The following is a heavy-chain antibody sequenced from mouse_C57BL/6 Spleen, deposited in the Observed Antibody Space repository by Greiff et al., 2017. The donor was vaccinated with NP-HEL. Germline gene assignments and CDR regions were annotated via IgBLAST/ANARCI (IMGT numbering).Heavy chain of an antibody. CDR2: IRNKANNHAT. CDR3: TGYYGSSYVWAMDY. D-gene: IGHD1-1*01. CDR1: GFTFSDAW. J-gene: IGHJ4*01. Sequence: EVMLVESGGGLVQPGGSMKLSCAASGFTFSDAWMDWVRQSPEKGLEWVAEIRNKANNHATYYAESVKGRFTISRDDSKSSVYLQMNSLRAEDTGIYYGTGYYGSSYVWAMDYWGQGTSVTVSS. V-gene: IGHV6-6*01.